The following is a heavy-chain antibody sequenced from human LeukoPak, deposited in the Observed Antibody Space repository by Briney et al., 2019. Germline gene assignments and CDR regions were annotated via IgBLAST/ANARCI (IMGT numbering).Heavy chain of an antibody. D-gene: IGHD1/OR15-1a*01. CDR1: GGSISNYY. Sequence: NPSETLSLTCTVSGGSISNYYWSWIRQPPGKGLEWIAYINYSGNTDYNPSLKSRVTISVDTSKNHFSLKLNSVTAADTAVYYCARLNVLNNSVLHHFDRWGQGTPVTVSS. CDR2: INYSGNT. J-gene: IGHJ4*02. V-gene: IGHV4-59*08. CDR3: ARLNVLNNSVLHHFDR.